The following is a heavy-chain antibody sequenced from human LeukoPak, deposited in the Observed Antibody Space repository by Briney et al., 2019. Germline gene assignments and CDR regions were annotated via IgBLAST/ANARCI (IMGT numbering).Heavy chain of an antibody. J-gene: IGHJ4*02. CDR1: GGSVRTYF. Sequence: SETLSLTCTVSGGSVRTYFWSWIRQPPGRGLEWIGNIYYSGSTNYNPSLKSRVTISVDTSKNQFSLKLSSVTAADTAVYYCARNGRVVPAALFDYWGQGTLVTVSS. D-gene: IGHD2-2*01. CDR2: IYYSGST. CDR3: ARNGRVVPAALFDY. V-gene: IGHV4-59*08.